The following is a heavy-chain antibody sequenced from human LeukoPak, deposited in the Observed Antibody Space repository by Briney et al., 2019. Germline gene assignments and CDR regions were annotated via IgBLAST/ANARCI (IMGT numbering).Heavy chain of an antibody. CDR2: IYTSGST. J-gene: IGHJ4*02. V-gene: IGHV4-4*07. D-gene: IGHD1-26*01. CDR3: AKSGLGATQFDY. Sequence: SETLSLTCTVSGGSISNYYWSWIRQPAGKGLEWIGRIYTSGSTNYNPSLESRVTMSVDTSKNQFSLKLSSVTAADTAVYYCAKSGLGATQFDYWGQGTLVTVSS. CDR1: GGSISNYY.